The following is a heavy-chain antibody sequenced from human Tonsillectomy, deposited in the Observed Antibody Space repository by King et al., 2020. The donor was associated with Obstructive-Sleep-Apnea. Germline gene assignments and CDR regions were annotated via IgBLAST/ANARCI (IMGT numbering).Heavy chain of an antibody. Sequence: VQLVESGGDRVQPGGSLRLSCEASGFTFSDYDMHWVRQGPGKSLEWVSAVGTAGDPHYSASGKGRFTISRDDAKSYVYLHMTSLRAGDTAVYFCARGGTLGADGDFDYWGQGTLVTVSS. V-gene: IGHV3-13*05. J-gene: IGHJ4*02. CDR3: ARGGTLGADGDFDY. CDR2: VGTAGDP. CDR1: GFTFSDYD. D-gene: IGHD6-13*01.